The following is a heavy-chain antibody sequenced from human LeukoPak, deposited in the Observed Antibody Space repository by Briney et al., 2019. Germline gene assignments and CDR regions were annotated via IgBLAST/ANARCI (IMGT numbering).Heavy chain of an antibody. CDR1: GGTFSSHA. CDR3: ARGKSGYDHGLDH. J-gene: IGHJ4*02. V-gene: IGHV1-69*05. CDR2: LIPVFGTT. D-gene: IGHD5-12*01. Sequence: GASVKVSCKASGGTFSSHAISWVRQAPGQGLEWVGGLIPVFGTTNYAEKFQGRVTITTDESTRTSYMELRSLKSDDTAVYYCARGKSGYDHGLDHWGQGILVIVSS.